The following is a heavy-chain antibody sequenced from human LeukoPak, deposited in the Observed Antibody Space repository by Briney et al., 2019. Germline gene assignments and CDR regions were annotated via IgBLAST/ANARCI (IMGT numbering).Heavy chain of an antibody. J-gene: IGHJ4*02. D-gene: IGHD2/OR15-2a*01. Sequence: PGGSLRLSCAASGLTFNRYWMHWVRHAPGKGLVWVSRIYSDGSSTSYADSVKGRVIISRDSAKNTVYLQVNSLRAEDTAVYYCAIGYYGFSYWGQGTLVTVPS. V-gene: IGHV3-74*01. CDR1: GLTFNRYW. CDR3: AIGYYGFSY. CDR2: IYSDGSST.